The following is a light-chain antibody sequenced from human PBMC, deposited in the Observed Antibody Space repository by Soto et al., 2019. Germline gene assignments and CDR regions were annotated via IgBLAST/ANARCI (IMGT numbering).Light chain of an antibody. CDR1: QGISSA. V-gene: IGKV1-13*02. CDR3: QQCNSYPRT. Sequence: AIQLTQSPSSLSASVGDRVTITCRASQGISSALAWYQQKPGQAPKLLIYDASSLESGVPSRFSGSVSGTDFTLTISSLQPEDFATYYCQQCNSYPRTFGPGTKVDIK. CDR2: DAS. J-gene: IGKJ3*01.